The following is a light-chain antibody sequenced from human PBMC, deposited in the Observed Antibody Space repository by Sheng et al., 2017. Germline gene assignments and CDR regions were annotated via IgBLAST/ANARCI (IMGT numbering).Light chain of an antibody. J-gene: IGLJ2*01. CDR3: ATWDDSLSAVV. Sequence: QSVLTQPPSVSAAPGQKVTISCSGSSSNIGNNYVSWYQQFPGTAPKLLIYDNNKRPSGIPDRFSGSKSGTSATLGITGLQTGDEADYYCATWDDSLSAVVFGGGTKLTVL. V-gene: IGLV1-51*01. CDR2: DNN. CDR1: SSNIGNNY.